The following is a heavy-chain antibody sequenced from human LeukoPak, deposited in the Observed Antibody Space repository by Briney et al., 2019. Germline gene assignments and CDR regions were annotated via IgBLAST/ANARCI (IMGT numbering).Heavy chain of an antibody. CDR1: GYTFTSYY. Sequence: EASVKVSCKASGYTFTSYYMHWVRQAPGQGLEWMGIINPSGGSTSYAQKFQGRVTMTRDMSTSTVYMELSSLRSEDTAVYYCARGEKLSLGELFTRTTTPLDYWGQGTLVTVSS. CDR2: INPSGGST. D-gene: IGHD3-16*01. J-gene: IGHJ4*02. CDR3: ARGEKLSLGELFTRTTTPLDY. V-gene: IGHV1-46*01.